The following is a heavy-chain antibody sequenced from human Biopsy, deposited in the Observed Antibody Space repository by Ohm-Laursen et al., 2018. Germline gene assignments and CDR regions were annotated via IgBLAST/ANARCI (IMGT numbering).Heavy chain of an antibody. CDR2: IKHSGST. Sequence: SETLSLTCILSGDSITRSYWSWIRQPPGKGLEWIGEIKHSGSTNYNPSLKSRVTILVDTSKNQFSLKLNSVTAADTAVYYCGRREVVITHDAFDTWGQGTMVTVSS. J-gene: IGHJ3*02. V-gene: IGHV4-34*01. CDR3: GRREVVITHDAFDT. D-gene: IGHD3-22*01. CDR1: GDSITRSY.